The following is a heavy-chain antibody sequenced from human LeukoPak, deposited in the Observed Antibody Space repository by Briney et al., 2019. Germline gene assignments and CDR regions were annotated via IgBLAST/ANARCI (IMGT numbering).Heavy chain of an antibody. CDR1: GITLSNYG. CDR2: IRDSAGGT. Sequence: PGGSLRLSCAVSGITLSNYGMSWVRQAPGKGLEWVAGIRDSAGGTNSADSVKGRFTISRENSKNTLYLQMNSLRAEDTAVYFCAKRGVVIRVILVGFHKEAYYFDSWGQGALVTVSP. D-gene: IGHD3-22*01. J-gene: IGHJ4*02. V-gene: IGHV3-23*01. CDR3: AKRGVVIRVILVGFHKEAYYFDS.